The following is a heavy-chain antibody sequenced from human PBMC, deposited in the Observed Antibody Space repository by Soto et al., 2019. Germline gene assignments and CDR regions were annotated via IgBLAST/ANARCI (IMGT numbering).Heavy chain of an antibody. J-gene: IGHJ4*02. V-gene: IGHV4-39*01. D-gene: IGHD3-9*01. CDR1: GGSISSSSYY. CDR2: IYYSGST. CDR3: AVIDILTGYYFSY. Sequence: ETLSLTCTVSGGSISSSSYYWGWIRQPPGKGLEWIGSIYYSGSTYYNPSLKSRVTISVDTSKNQFSLKLSSVTAADTAVYYCAVIDILTGYYFSYWGQGTLVTVSS.